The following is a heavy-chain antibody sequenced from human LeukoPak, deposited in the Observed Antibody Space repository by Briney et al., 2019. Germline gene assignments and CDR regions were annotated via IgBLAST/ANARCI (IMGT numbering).Heavy chain of an antibody. D-gene: IGHD2-21*02. J-gene: IGHJ6*03. CDR1: GYSFTSYW. CDR2: IYPGDSAT. V-gene: IGHV5-51*01. Sequence: GESLKISCKGSGYSFTSYWIGWVRQMPGKGLEWMGIIYPGDSATRYSPSFQGQVTISADKSISTAYLQWSSLKASDTAMYYCARQGPAYCGGDCYSEAGYYYYYMDVWGKGTTVTVSS. CDR3: ARQGPAYCGGDCYSEAGYYYYYMDV.